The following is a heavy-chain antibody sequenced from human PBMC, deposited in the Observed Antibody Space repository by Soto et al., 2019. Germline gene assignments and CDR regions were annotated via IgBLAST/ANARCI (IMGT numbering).Heavy chain of an antibody. J-gene: IGHJ6*02. CDR1: GGTFSSYA. CDR3: ARSQGSSTSLEIYYYYYYGMDV. Sequence: QVQLVQSGAEVKKPGSSVKVSCKASGGTFSSYAISWVRQAPGQGLELMGGIIPISDTTNYAQKFQGRVTITADEYTSTAYMELSSLRSEDTAVYYCARSQGSSTSLEIYYYYYYGMDVWGQGTTVTVSS. CDR2: IIPISDTT. V-gene: IGHV1-69*01. D-gene: IGHD2-2*01.